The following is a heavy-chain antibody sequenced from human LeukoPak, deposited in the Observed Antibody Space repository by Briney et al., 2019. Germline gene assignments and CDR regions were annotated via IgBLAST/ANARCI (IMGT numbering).Heavy chain of an antibody. CDR1: GYSISSGYY. CDR2: IYHSGST. D-gene: IGHD2-2*01. CDR3: ARRAEIGYCSSTSCYDHWFDP. Sequence: SETLSLTCTVSGYSISSGYYWGWIRQPPGKGLEWIGSIYHSGSTYYNPSLKSRVTISVDTSKNQFSLKLSSVTAADTAVYYCARRAEIGYCSSTSCYDHWFDPWGQGTLVTVSS. J-gene: IGHJ5*02. V-gene: IGHV4-38-2*02.